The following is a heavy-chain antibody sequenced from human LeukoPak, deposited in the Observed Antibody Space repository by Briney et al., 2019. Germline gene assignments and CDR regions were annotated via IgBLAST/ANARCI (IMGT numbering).Heavy chain of an antibody. V-gene: IGHV3-23*01. CDR3: ARELVSLGTGYFDL. D-gene: IGHD7-27*01. J-gene: IGHJ2*01. Sequence: GGTLRLSCEASGFTFGTYGMTWVRQAPGKGLEWVSGNTGSSTWTYYADSVRGRFTISRDNSKNTLHLQMNNLTADDTAIYYCARELVSLGTGYFDLWGRGTLVTVSS. CDR1: GFTFGTYG. CDR2: NTGSSTWT.